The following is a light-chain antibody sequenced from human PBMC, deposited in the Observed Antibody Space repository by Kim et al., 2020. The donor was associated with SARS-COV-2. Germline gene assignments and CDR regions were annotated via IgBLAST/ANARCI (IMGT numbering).Light chain of an antibody. CDR1: QSISNF. V-gene: IGKV1-39*01. J-gene: IGKJ5*01. CDR2: AAS. Sequence: SVGDRVTITCRASQSISNFVNWYQQIPGEGPRVLISAASSLQSGVPSRFSGSVSGTDFTLTISTLQPEDAASYYCQQVHSIPITFGQGTRLEIK. CDR3: QQVHSIPIT.